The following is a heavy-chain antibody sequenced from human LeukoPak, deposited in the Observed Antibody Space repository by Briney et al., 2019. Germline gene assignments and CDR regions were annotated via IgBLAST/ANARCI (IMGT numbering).Heavy chain of an antibody. V-gene: IGHV1-2*02. J-gene: IGHJ4*02. Sequence: GASVKVSCKASGYTFTGYYMHWVRQAPGQGLEWMGWINPNSGGTNYAQKFQGRVTMTRDTSISTAYMELSRLRSDDTAVYYCARLASLYDSSGYCWGDYWGQGTLVTVSS. D-gene: IGHD3-22*01. CDR2: INPNSGGT. CDR3: ARLASLYDSSGYCWGDY. CDR1: GYTFTGYY.